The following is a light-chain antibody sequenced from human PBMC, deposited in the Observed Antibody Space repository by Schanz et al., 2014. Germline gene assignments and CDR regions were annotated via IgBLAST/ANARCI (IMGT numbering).Light chain of an antibody. CDR2: DVS. CDR3: SSYTSSTTLV. V-gene: IGLV2-14*02. J-gene: IGLJ3*02. CDR1: SSDVGSYNL. Sequence: QSVLTQPASVSGSPGQSITISCTGTSSDVGSYNLVSWYQQHPGKAPKLIIYDVSNRPSGVSYRFSASKSGNTASLTISGLQSGDEADYYCSSYTSSTTLVFGGGTKLTVL.